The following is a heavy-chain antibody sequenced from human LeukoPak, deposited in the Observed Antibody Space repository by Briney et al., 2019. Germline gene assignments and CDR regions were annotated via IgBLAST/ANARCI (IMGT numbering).Heavy chain of an antibody. CDR2: INSDGRII. CDR3: AKGLYSSSWYDY. J-gene: IGHJ4*02. V-gene: IGHV3-74*01. CDR1: GFTFSNYW. Sequence: PGGSLRLSCAASGFTFSNYWMHWVRQVPGKGLVWVSHINSDGRIINYADSVKGRFTISRDNSKNTLYLQMNSLRAEDTAVYYCAKGLYSSSWYDYWGQGTLVTVSS. D-gene: IGHD6-13*01.